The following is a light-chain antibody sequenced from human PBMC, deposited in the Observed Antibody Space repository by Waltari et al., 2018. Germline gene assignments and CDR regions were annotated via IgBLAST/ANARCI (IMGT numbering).Light chain of an antibody. CDR1: SSDVGTYNY. V-gene: IGLV2-14*03. Sequence: QSALTQPASVSGSPGQSITISCTGTSSDVGTYNYVSWYQQHPGKAPTLLIYDVSYRPSGVSYRFSCSKSGNTASLTISGLQAEDEADYYCSSYITTNTLELFGGGTSLTVL. CDR2: DVS. CDR3: SSYITTNTLEL. J-gene: IGLJ3*02.